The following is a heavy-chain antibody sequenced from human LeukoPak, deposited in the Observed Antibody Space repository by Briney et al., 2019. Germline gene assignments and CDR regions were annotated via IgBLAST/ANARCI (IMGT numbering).Heavy chain of an antibody. CDR2: IRSKANSYAT. CDR3: TFSGGDYDILTGYFFGFGY. V-gene: IGHV3-73*01. D-gene: IGHD3-9*01. J-gene: IGHJ4*02. Sequence: GSLRLSCAASGFTFSSYAMHWVRQASGKGLEWVGRIRSKANSYATAYAASVKGRFTISRDDSKNTAYLQMNSLKTEDTAVYYCTFSGGDYDILTGYFFGFGYWGQGTLVTVSS. CDR1: GFTFSSYA.